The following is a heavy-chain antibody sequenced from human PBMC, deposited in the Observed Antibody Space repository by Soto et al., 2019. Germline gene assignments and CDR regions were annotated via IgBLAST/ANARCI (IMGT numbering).Heavy chain of an antibody. CDR1: GYTFASYG. Sequence: QVQLVQSGAEVKKPGASVKVSCKASGYTFASYGITWVRQAPGQGLEWMGWISTYNGNTNYARKLQDRVTMTTYTSTSTAYMELRSLRSDDTAVYYCARTDSRPQDFDYWGQGTLVTVSS. V-gene: IGHV1-18*01. J-gene: IGHJ4*02. CDR2: ISTYNGNT. CDR3: ARTDSRPQDFDY. D-gene: IGHD3-22*01.